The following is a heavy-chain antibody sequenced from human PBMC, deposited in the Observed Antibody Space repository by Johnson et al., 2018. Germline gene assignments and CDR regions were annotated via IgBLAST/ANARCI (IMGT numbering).Heavy chain of an antibody. D-gene: IGHD3-22*01. Sequence: QVQLVQSGGGVVQPGRSLRLSCAASGFTFNKYAMHWVRQAPGKGLEWVAVISYEGSNKYYVDSVKGRFTISRANSKNTLYLQMNNLSVEDTAVYYCAREGYFGSSGYYLLDDACDFWGQVTMVTVSS. V-gene: IGHV3-30-3*01. CDR1: GFTFNKYA. CDR2: ISYEGSNK. J-gene: IGHJ3*01. CDR3: AREGYFGSSGYYLLDDACDF.